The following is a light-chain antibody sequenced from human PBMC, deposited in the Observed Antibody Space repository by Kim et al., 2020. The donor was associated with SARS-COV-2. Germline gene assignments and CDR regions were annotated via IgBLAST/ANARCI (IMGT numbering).Light chain of an antibody. V-gene: IGKV1-5*03. J-gene: IGKJ5*01. CDR3: QQYNSNPIT. CDR2: KAS. CDR1: QRISSW. Sequence: ASVGDRVTITCRASQRISSWLAWYQQKPGKAPKLLIYKASTLDSGVPSRFSGSGSGTEFTLTISSLQPDDFATYYCQQYNSNPITFGQGTRLEIK.